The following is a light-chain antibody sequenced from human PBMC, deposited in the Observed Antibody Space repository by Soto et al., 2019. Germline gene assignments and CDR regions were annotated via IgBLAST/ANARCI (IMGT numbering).Light chain of an antibody. CDR2: GAS. Sequence: EIVLTQSPGTLSLSPGERATLSCRASQSVRSSSLAWYQQKPGQAPRLLIYGASSRATGIPNRFSGSGSGTDFTLTISRLEPEDFAVYYCQQYGNSPQTFGQGTKVDIK. V-gene: IGKV3-20*01. J-gene: IGKJ1*01. CDR3: QQYGNSPQT. CDR1: QSVRSSS.